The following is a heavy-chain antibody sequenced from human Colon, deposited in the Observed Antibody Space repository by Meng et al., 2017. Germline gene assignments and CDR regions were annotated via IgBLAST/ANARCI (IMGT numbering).Heavy chain of an antibody. D-gene: IGHD6-19*01. CDR1: GGSVNNYH. J-gene: IGHJ4*02. Sequence: QESAPGLGKPSETLSLTCTVSGGSVNNYHWSWLRHPPGKALAWIRYIYSIDTSYSGSTHYNPSLQSRVSISVDTSTNQFSLNLKSVTAADTAVYFCARFGRGWSRGYYLDYWGQGTLVTVSS. CDR3: ARFGRGWSRGYYLDY. V-gene: IGHV4-59*02. CDR2: IYSIDTSYSGST.